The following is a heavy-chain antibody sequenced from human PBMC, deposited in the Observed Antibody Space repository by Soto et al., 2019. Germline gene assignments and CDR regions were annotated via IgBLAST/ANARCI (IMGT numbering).Heavy chain of an antibody. D-gene: IGHD4-4*01. V-gene: IGHV3-21*01. CDR1: GFTFSTYS. Sequence: GGSLRLSCAASGFTFSTYSMNWVRQAPGKGLEWVSSISGSGNYTHYADFLRGRFTISRDNAKTSLYLQMDSLRAEDTAVYYCAREGINNYNEYYFDSWGQGTVVTVSS. CDR2: ISGSGNYT. J-gene: IGHJ4*02. CDR3: AREGINNYNEYYFDS.